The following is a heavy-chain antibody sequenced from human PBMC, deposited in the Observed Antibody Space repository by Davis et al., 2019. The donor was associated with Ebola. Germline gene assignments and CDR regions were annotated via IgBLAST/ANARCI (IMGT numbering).Heavy chain of an antibody. Sequence: GESLKISCAASGFTFSSYGMHWVRQAPGKGLEWVSYISGDSRTIYYADSVKGRFTVSRDNAKNSLYLQVNSLRDADTAVYYCARHDDYWGQGTLVTVSS. CDR2: ISGDSRTI. CDR1: GFTFSSYG. CDR3: ARHDDY. J-gene: IGHJ4*02. V-gene: IGHV3-48*02.